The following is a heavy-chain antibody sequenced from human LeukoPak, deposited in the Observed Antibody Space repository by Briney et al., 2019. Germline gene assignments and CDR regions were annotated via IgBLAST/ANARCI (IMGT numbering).Heavy chain of an antibody. Sequence: ASVKVSCKASGGTFSSYAISWVRQAPGQGLEWMGGIIPIFGTANYAQKFQGRVTITADESTSTAYMELSSLRSEDTAVYYCASGDTAMVFHHAFDIWGQGTMVTVSS. J-gene: IGHJ3*02. CDR3: ASGDTAMVFHHAFDI. V-gene: IGHV1-69*01. CDR2: IIPIFGTA. CDR1: GGTFSSYA. D-gene: IGHD5-18*01.